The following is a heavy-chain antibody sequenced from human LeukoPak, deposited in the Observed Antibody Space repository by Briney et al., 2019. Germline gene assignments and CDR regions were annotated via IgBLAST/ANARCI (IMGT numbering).Heavy chain of an antibody. CDR1: GFTFSSFA. Sequence: GGSLRLSCAASGFTFSSFAMTWVRQAPGKGLEWVSVIGTGGDTFSADSEKGRFTISRDNSKNTLYLQMSSLRAEDTAVYYCTAKRPGHYPYDYWGQGTLVTVSS. V-gene: IGHV3-23*01. D-gene: IGHD4-17*01. J-gene: IGHJ4*02. CDR3: TAKRPGHYPYDY. CDR2: IGTGGDT.